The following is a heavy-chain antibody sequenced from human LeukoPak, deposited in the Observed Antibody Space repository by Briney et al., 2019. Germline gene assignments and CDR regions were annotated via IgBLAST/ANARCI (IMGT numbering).Heavy chain of an antibody. CDR1: GFTFGDYA. Sequence: GRSLRLSCTASGFTFGDYAMSWVRQAPGKGLEWVGFIRSKAYGGTTEYAASVKGRFTISRDDSKSIAYLQMNSLKTEDTAVYYCTSGYYDFWSGYRQIGYWGQGTLVTVSS. CDR2: IRSKAYGGTT. D-gene: IGHD3-3*01. CDR3: TSGYYDFWSGYRQIGY. J-gene: IGHJ4*02. V-gene: IGHV3-49*04.